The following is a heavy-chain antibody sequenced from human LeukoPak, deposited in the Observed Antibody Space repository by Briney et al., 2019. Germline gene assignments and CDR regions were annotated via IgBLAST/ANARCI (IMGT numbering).Heavy chain of an antibody. V-gene: IGHV3-48*03. CDR2: ISSSGSTI. J-gene: IGHJ4*02. CDR3: ARHSGYYKSDDY. Sequence: SGGSLRLSCAASGFTVSSYEMNWVRQAPGKGLEWVSYISSSGSTIYYADSVKGRFTISRDNAKNSLYLQMNSLRAEDTAVYYCARHSGYYKSDDYWGQGTLVTVSS. D-gene: IGHD3-22*01. CDR1: GFTVSSYE.